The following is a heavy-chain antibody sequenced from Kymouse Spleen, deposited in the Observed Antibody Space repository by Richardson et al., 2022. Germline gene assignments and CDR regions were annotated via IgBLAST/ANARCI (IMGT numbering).Heavy chain of an antibody. V-gene: IGHV4-39*01. Sequence: QLQLQESGPGLVKPSETLSLTCTVSGGSISSSSYYWGWIRQPPGKGLEWIGSIYYSGSTYYNPSLKSRVTISVDTSKNQFSLKLSSVTAADTAVYYCARHKNSSSSRYFDYWGQGTLVTVSS. CDR2: IYYSGST. D-gene: IGHD6-6*01. CDR3: ARHKNSSSSRYFDY. CDR1: GGSISSSSYY. J-gene: IGHJ4*02.